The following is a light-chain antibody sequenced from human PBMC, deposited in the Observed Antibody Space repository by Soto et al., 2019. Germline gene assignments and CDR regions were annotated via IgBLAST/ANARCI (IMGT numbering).Light chain of an antibody. V-gene: IGLV2-23*01. Sequence: QSALTQPPSVSGSPGQSITISCTGTSSDVGSYNLVSWYQQHPGEAPKLMIYEGSKRPSGVSNRFSGSKSGNTASLTISGLQAEDDADYYCCSYADSSTYVFGTGTKVTVL. CDR1: SSDVGSYNL. J-gene: IGLJ1*01. CDR2: EGS. CDR3: CSYADSSTYV.